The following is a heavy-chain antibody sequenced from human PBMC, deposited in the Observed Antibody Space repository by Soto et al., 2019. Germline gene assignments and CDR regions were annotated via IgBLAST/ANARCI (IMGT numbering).Heavy chain of an antibody. V-gene: IGHV3-23*01. CDR3: ARYCSPTSCTIRYGMDV. D-gene: IGHD2-2*01. CDR1: GFTFSTYA. Sequence: EVQLLESGGGLVQPGGSLRLSCVASGFTFSTYAMSWVRQAPRGGLEWVSVVSGSGGTTYYADSVKGRFTISRDNSKNTLYLQMNSLRAEDSATYSCARYCSPTSCTIRYGMDVWGQGTTVTVSS. CDR2: VSGSGGTT. J-gene: IGHJ6*02.